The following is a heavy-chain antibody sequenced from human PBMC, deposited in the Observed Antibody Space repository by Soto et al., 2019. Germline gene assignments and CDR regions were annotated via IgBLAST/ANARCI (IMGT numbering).Heavy chain of an antibody. V-gene: IGHV1-69*13. D-gene: IGHD6-19*01. CDR1: GGTFSSYA. CDR2: IIPIFGTA. Sequence: SVKVSCKASGGTFSSYAISWVRQAPGQGLEWMGGIIPIFGTANYAQKFQGRVTITADESTSTAYMELSSLRSEDTAVYYCAREPAYSSGWYFAWYFELWGRGTLVPVSS. CDR3: AREPAYSSGWYFAWYFEL. J-gene: IGHJ2*01.